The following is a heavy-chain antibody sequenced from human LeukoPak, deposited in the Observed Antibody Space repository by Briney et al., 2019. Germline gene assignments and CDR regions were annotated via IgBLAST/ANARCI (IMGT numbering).Heavy chain of an antibody. CDR3: RFLEWLEYYYYYMDV. CDR1: GFTFSGSA. V-gene: IGHV3-73*01. CDR2: IRSKANSYST. Sequence: PGGSLRLSXAASGFTFSGSAMHWVRQASGKGLEWVGRIRSKANSYSTAYAASVKGRFTISRDDSKNTAYLQMNSLKTEDTAVYYRRFLEWLEYYYYYMDVWGKGTTVTVSS. J-gene: IGHJ6*03. D-gene: IGHD3-3*01.